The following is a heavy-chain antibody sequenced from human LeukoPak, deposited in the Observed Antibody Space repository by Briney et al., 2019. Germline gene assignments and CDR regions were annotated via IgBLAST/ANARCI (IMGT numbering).Heavy chain of an antibody. D-gene: IGHD1-26*01. CDR2: ISAYNGNT. CDR1: GYTFTSYG. CDR3: ARETGVGGTRFNWFDP. Sequence: ASVKVSCKASGYTFTSYGISWVRQAPGQGLEWMGWISAYNGNTNYAQKLQGRVTMTTYTSTSTAYMELRSLRSDDTAVYYCARETGVGGTRFNWFDPWGQGTLVTVSS. J-gene: IGHJ5*02. V-gene: IGHV1-18*01.